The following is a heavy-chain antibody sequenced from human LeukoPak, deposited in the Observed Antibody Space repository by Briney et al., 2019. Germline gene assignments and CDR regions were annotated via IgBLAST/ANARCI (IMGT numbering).Heavy chain of an antibody. CDR3: ARDPNGDYVGAFEM. V-gene: IGHV3-23*01. J-gene: IGHJ3*02. CDR2: IRSGGGNT. D-gene: IGHD4-17*01. Sequence: GGSLRLSCAASGFTFSNYAMMWVRQAAGRVLEWVSAIRSGGGNTIYADSVKGRFTVSRDTSKDTLFMKMNNMRAEDTAVYYCARDPNGDYVGAFEMWGPGTKVTVS. CDR1: GFTFSNYA.